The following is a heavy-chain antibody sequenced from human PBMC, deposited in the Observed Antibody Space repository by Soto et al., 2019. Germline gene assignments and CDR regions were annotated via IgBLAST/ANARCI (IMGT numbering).Heavy chain of an antibody. CDR1: AFTFGDYA. V-gene: IGHV3-9*01. J-gene: IGHJ4*02. CDR3: AKGYTTSCFAHFDF. Sequence: EVQLVESGGGLDQPGRSLRLSCAASAFTFGDYAMHWVRQAPEKGLEWVSCISWNSGNIVYVDSVEGRFTISRDNAKNSLYLQMNSLRPEDTAFYYCAKGYTTSCFAHFDFWGQGALVTVSS. CDR2: ISWNSGNI. D-gene: IGHD2-2*01.